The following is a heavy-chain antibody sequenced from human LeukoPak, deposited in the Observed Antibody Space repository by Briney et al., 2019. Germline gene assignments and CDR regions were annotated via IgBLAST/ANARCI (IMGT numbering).Heavy chain of an antibody. CDR2: ISSSSSYI. Sequence: EPGGSLRLSCAASGFTFSSYSMNWVRQAPGKWLEWVSSISSSSSYIYYADSVKGRFTISRDTAKTSLYRQMNSLRAEDTAVYYCARRGMTHSTPRGMDVWGQGTTVTVSS. D-gene: IGHD1-14*01. CDR1: GFTFSSYS. CDR3: ARRGMTHSTPRGMDV. V-gene: IGHV3-21*01. J-gene: IGHJ6*02.